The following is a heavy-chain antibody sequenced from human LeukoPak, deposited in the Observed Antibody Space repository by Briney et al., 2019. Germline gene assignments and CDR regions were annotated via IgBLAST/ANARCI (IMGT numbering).Heavy chain of an antibody. CDR3: VAYDSSGTSFDY. V-gene: IGHV4-30-4*08. CDR2: IYYSGST. CDR1: GGSISSGDYY. J-gene: IGHJ4*02. D-gene: IGHD3-22*01. Sequence: SETLSLTCTVSGGSISSGDYYWSWIRQPPGKGLEWIGYIYYSGSTYYNPSLKSRVTISVDTSKNQVSLKLSSVTAADTAVYYCVAYDSSGTSFDYWGQGTLVTVSS.